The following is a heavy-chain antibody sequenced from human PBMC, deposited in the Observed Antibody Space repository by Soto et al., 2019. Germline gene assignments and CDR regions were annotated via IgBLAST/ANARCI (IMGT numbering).Heavy chain of an antibody. V-gene: IGHV4-31*03. CDR2: IYYSGST. D-gene: IGHD3-10*01. J-gene: IGHJ4*02. Sequence: SETLSLTCTVSGGSISSGGYYWSWIRQHPGKGLEWIGYIYYSGSTYYNPSLKSRVTISVDTSKNQFSLKLSSVTAADTAVYYCARAVLLWFGELSSAYFDYWGQGTLVTVSS. CDR1: GGSISSGGYY. CDR3: ARAVLLWFGELSSAYFDY.